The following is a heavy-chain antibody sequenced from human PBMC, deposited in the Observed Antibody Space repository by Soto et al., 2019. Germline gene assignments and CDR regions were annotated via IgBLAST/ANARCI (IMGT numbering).Heavy chain of an antibody. J-gene: IGHJ6*02. V-gene: IGHV1-2*04. Sequence: ASVKVSCKASGYTFTGDHIHWGRQAPGQGLEWMGWINPNSGGTNYAQKFQGWVTMSVDTSKNQFSLKLSSVTAADTAVYYCARDGYCSGGSCYQGEWGYYYYYYGMDVWGQGTTVTVSS. D-gene: IGHD2-15*01. CDR3: ARDGYCSGGSCYQGEWGYYYYYYGMDV. CDR1: GYTFTGDH. CDR2: INPNSGGT.